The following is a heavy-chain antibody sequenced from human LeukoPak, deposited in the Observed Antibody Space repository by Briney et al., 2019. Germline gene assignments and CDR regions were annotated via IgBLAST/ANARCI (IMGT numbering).Heavy chain of an antibody. D-gene: IGHD3-10*01. CDR3: ARAITMVRGVINKKSIGLMWADTYYMDV. CDR2: IHYSGST. V-gene: IGHV4-39*01. CDR1: GASISSNNYY. J-gene: IGHJ6*03. Sequence: SETLSLTCTVSGASISSNNYYWGWIRQPPGKGLEWIGRIHYSGSTFYNPSLKSRVTISVDTSKNQFSLKLSSVTAADTAVYYCARAITMVRGVINKKSIGLMWADTYYMDVWGKGTTVTISS.